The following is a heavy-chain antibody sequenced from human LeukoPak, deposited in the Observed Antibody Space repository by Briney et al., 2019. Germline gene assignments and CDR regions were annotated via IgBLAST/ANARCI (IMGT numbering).Heavy chain of an antibody. CDR1: GYTFTGYY. J-gene: IGHJ5*02. CDR2: INPNSGGT. CDR3: ARDVDYYGSGSPNWFDP. D-gene: IGHD3-10*01. Sequence: ASVKVSCRPSGYTFTGYYMHWVRQAPGQGLEWMGWINPNSGGTNYAQKFQGRVTMTRDTSISTAYMELSRLRSDDTAVYYCARDVDYYGSGSPNWFDPWGQGTLVTVSS. V-gene: IGHV1-2*02.